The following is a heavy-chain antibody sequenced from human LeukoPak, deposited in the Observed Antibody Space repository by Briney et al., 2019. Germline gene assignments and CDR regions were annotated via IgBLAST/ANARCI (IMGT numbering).Heavy chain of an antibody. CDR2: IYYSGST. CDR1: GGSISSSSYY. V-gene: IGHV4-39*07. J-gene: IGHJ4*02. D-gene: IGHD2-21*01. CDR3: ARGCSRCGPSIDY. Sequence: SETLSLTCTVSGGSISSSSYYWGWIRQPPGKGLEWIGGIYYSGSTYYNPSLKSRVTISVDTSKNQFSLKLSSVTAADTAVYYCARGCSRCGPSIDYWGQGPWSPSPQ.